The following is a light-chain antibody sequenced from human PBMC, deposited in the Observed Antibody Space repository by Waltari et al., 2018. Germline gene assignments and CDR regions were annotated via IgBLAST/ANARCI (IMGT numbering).Light chain of an antibody. Sequence: EIVLTQSTGSLSSSPGARVTLSCRASQSVSRALAWYQQNPGQPPRLLIFGASNRATGIPDRFSGSGSGTDFSLTISRLEPEDFAVYYCQHYVRLPATFGQGTKVEIK. J-gene: IGKJ1*01. CDR1: QSVSRA. V-gene: IGKV3-20*01. CDR2: GAS. CDR3: QHYVRLPAT.